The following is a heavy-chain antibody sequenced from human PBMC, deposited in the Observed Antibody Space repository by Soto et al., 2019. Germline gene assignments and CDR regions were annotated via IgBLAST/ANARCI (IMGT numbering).Heavy chain of an antibody. CDR1: GGTFSSYA. CDR3: ARDLAGFPGYTYGMDV. CDR2: IIPIFGTA. D-gene: IGHD6-19*01. V-gene: IGHV1-69*13. Sequence: SVKVSCKASGGTFSSYAISWVRQAPGQGLEWMGGIIPIFGTANYAQKFQGRVTIAADESTSTAYMELSSLRSEDTAVYYCARDLAGFPGYTYGMDVWGQGTTVTVSS. J-gene: IGHJ6*02.